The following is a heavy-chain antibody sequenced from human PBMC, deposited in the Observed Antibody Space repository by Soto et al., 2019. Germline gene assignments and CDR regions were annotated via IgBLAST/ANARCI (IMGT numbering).Heavy chain of an antibody. CDR2: AYYSGST. CDR1: GDSVNTGSYY. V-gene: IGHV4-61*01. CDR3: AAGRYHYGSEY. J-gene: IGHJ4*02. Sequence: QVQLQESGPGLVKPSETLSLTCTVSGDSVNTGSYYWIWIRQPPGKGLEWIGYAYYSGSTNFNPSLTSRVTISLDTSKNHFSLQLTSVTAADTGVYDGAAGRYHYGSEYWGQGTLVTVSS. D-gene: IGHD3-10*01.